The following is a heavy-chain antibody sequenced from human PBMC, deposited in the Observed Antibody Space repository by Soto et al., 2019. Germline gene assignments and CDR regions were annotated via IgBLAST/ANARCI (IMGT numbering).Heavy chain of an antibody. CDR2: FYYSEST. J-gene: IGHJ6*02. Sequence: SETLSLTCTVSGGSISSGPYSWGWIRQPPGKGLVWIGTFYYSESTHYNPSLESRVTMSVDTSKNQFSLKVSSVTAADTAVYYCARLGGYCSTTSCYGYYGMDVWGQGTTVPVSS. CDR3: ARLGGYCSTTSCYGYYGMDV. D-gene: IGHD2-2*01. V-gene: IGHV4-39*01. CDR1: GGSISSGPYS.